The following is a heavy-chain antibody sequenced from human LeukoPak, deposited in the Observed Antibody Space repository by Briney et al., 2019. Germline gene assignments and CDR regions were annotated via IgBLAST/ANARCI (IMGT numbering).Heavy chain of an antibody. CDR2: INPNSGGT. CDR1: GYTFTGYY. V-gene: IGHV1-2*06. D-gene: IGHD2-21*02. J-gene: IGHJ4*02. Sequence: ASVKVSCKASGYTFTGYYMHWVRQAPGQGLEWMGRINPNSGGTNYAQKFQGRVTMTRDTSISTAYMELSSLRSEDTAVYYCAATLTGDYYFDYWGQGTLVTVSS. CDR3: AATLTGDYYFDY.